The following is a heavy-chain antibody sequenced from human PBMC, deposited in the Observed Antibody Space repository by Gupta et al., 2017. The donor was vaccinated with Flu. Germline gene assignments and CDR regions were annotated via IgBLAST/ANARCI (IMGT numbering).Heavy chain of an antibody. J-gene: IGHJ6*02. D-gene: IGHD3-22*01. Sequence: QVQLVESGGGVVQPGRSLRLSCAASGFTFSTSGMHWVRKAPGKGLEWVAVIWYDGSNKYYGESVKGRFTISRDNSKNTLYLQMNSLRAEDTAVYYCATGTTYYYDSSGSQIYYYGMDVWGQGTTVTVS. V-gene: IGHV3-33*01. CDR2: IWYDGSNK. CDR3: ATGTTYYYDSSGSQIYYYGMDV. CDR1: GFTFSTSG.